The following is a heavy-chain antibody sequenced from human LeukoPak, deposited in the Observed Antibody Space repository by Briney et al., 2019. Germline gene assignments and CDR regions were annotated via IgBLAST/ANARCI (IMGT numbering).Heavy chain of an antibody. Sequence: GGSLRLSCAASGFTFSSYWIHWVRQAPGKGLVWVSRINSDGTGTTYADSVKGRFTISRDNAKNTLYLQMNSLRVEDTAVYYCAKDIVGGGDDYWGQGTLVTVSS. CDR2: INSDGTGT. CDR3: AKDIVGGGDDY. V-gene: IGHV3-74*01. D-gene: IGHD2-21*02. CDR1: GFTFSSYW. J-gene: IGHJ4*02.